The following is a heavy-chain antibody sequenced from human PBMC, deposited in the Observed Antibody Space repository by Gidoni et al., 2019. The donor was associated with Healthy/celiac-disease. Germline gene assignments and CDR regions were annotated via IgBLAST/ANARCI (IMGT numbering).Heavy chain of an antibody. J-gene: IGHJ4*02. CDR3: ARDQGELELRPKYYFDY. CDR1: GFTFSSYS. V-gene: IGHV3-21*01. Sequence: EVQLVESGGGLVKPGGSLRLSCAASGFTFSSYSMNWVRQAPGKGLEWVSSISSSSSYIYYADSVKGRFTISRDNAKNSLYLQMNSLRAEDTAVYYCARDQGELELRPKYYFDYWGQGTLVTVSS. D-gene: IGHD1-7*01. CDR2: ISSSSSYI.